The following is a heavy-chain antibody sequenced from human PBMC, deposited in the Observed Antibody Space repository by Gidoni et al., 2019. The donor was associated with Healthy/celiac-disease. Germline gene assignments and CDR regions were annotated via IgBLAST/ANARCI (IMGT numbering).Heavy chain of an antibody. J-gene: IGHJ4*02. CDR1: GGSISSYY. D-gene: IGHD6-6*01. Sequence: QVQLQESGPGLVKPSETLSLTCTVSGGSISSYYWSWIRQPPGKGLEWIGYIYYSGSTNYNPSLKSRVTISVDTSKNQFSLKLSSVTAADTAVYYCARLFEYSSSGFDYWGQGTLVTVSS. CDR2: IYYSGST. CDR3: ARLFEYSSSGFDY. V-gene: IGHV4-59*01.